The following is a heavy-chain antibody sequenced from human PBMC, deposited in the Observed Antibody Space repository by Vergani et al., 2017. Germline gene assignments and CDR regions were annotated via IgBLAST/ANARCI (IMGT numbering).Heavy chain of an antibody. CDR2: IYYSGST. CDR1: GGSISSYY. CDR3: ARECSRLFGRPSGYFDY. J-gene: IGHJ4*02. Sequence: QVQLQESGPGLVKPSETLSLTCTVSGGSISSYYWSWIRQPPGKGLEWIGYIYYSGSTNYNPSLKSRVTISVDTSKNQFSLKLSSVTAADTAVYYCARECSRLFGRPSGYFDYWGQGTLVTVSS. V-gene: IGHV4-59*01. D-gene: IGHD2-15*01.